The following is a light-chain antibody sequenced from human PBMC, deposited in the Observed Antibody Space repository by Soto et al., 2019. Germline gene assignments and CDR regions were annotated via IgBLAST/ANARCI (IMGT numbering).Light chain of an antibody. V-gene: IGKV3-15*01. Sequence: EIVMTQSPATLSVSPGERATLSCRASQSVSSNLAWYQQKPGQAPRLLIYGASTRAPGIPARFSGSGSGTELTLNISRLQSEDFEVYYCQQYNNWPWTFGKGTKVDIK. CDR1: QSVSSN. CDR2: GAS. J-gene: IGKJ1*01. CDR3: QQYNNWPWT.